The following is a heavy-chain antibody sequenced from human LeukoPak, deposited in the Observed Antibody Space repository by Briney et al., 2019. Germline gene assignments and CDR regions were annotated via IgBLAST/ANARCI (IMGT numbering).Heavy chain of an antibody. Sequence: SETLSLTCTVSGGSISSGDYYWSWIRQPPGKGLEWIGYIYYSGSTYYNPSLKSRVTISVDTSKNQFSLKLSSVTAADTAVYYCAKGIYGDPNWFDPWGQGTLATISS. D-gene: IGHD4-17*01. CDR2: IYYSGST. J-gene: IGHJ5*02. V-gene: IGHV4-30-4*01. CDR3: AKGIYGDPNWFDP. CDR1: GGSISSGDYY.